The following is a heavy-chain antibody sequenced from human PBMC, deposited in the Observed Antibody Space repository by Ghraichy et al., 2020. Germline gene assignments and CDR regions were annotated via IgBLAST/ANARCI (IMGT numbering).Heavy chain of an antibody. CDR3: ARGIRRLRGGDSSGYYYWFDP. CDR1: GYTFTSYD. D-gene: IGHD3-22*01. Sequence: ASVKVSCKASGYTFTSYDINWVRQATGQGLEWMGWMNPNSGNTGYAQKFQGRVTMTRNTSISTAYMELSSLRSEDTAVYYCARGIRRLRGGDSSGYYYWFDPWGQGTLVTVSS. V-gene: IGHV1-8*01. CDR2: MNPNSGNT. J-gene: IGHJ5*02.